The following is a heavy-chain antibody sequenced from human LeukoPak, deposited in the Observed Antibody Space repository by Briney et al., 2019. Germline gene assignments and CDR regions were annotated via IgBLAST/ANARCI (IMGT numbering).Heavy chain of an antibody. D-gene: IGHD5-12*01. CDR2: IHNSEST. V-gene: IGHV4-39*02. CDR3: ARDRLGGYSYVY. J-gene: IGHJ4*02. Sequence: SETLSLTCTVSGGSISTSYYYWGWIRQPPGKGLEWIGNIHNSESTYYNPSLKSRVTISVDTSKNQFSLKLSSVTAADTAVYYCARDRLGGYSYVYWGQGSLVTVSS. CDR1: GGSISTSYYY.